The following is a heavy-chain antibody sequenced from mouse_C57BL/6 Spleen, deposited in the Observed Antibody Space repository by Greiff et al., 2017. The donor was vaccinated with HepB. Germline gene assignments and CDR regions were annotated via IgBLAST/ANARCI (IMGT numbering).Heavy chain of an antibody. J-gene: IGHJ4*01. V-gene: IGHV1-54*01. D-gene: IGHD1-1*01. CDR3: ARWDYYGSSYAMDY. Sequence: QVHVKQSGAELVRPGTSVKVSCKASGYAFTNYLIEWVKQRPGQGLEWIGVINPGSGGTNYNEKFKGKATLTADKSSSTAYMQLSSLTSEDSAVYFCARWDYYGSSYAMDYWGQGTSVTVSS. CDR1: GYAFTNYL. CDR2: INPGSGGT.